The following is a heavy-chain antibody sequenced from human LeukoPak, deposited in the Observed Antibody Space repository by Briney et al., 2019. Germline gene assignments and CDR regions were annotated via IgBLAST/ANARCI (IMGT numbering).Heavy chain of an antibody. Sequence: PGGSLRLSCAASGFTFSDYYMSWIRQAPGKGLEWVSYISSSGSTIYYADSVKGRFTISRDNAKNSLYLQMNSLRAEDTAVYYCARDFLRRGYDFWSGYYDYWGQGTLVTVSS. V-gene: IGHV3-11*04. CDR1: GFTFSDYY. D-gene: IGHD3-3*01. J-gene: IGHJ4*02. CDR2: ISSSGSTI. CDR3: ARDFLRRGYDFWSGYYDY.